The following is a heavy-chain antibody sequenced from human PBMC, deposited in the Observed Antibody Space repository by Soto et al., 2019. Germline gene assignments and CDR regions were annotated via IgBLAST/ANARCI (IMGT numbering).Heavy chain of an antibody. V-gene: IGHV4-4*02. CDR1: GGSISSSNW. Sequence: SETLSLTCYVSGGSISSSNWWSWVRQPPGKGLEWIGEIYHSGSTNYNPSLKSRVTISVDKSKNQFSLKLSSVTAADTAVYYCASSSGWGGWFDPWGQGTLVTVS. D-gene: IGHD6-19*01. CDR2: IYHSGST. J-gene: IGHJ5*02. CDR3: ASSSGWGGWFDP.